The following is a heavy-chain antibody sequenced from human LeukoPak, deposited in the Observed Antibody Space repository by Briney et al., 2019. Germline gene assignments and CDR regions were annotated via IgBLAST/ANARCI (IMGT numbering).Heavy chain of an antibody. D-gene: IGHD3-22*01. V-gene: IGHV4-34*01. J-gene: IGHJ4*02. Sequence: PSETLSLTCAVYGGSFSGYYWSWIRQPPGKGPEWIGEINHSGSTNYNPSLKSRLTISRDTSKNQFSLKLRSVTAADTAVFYCARGPDFYDSRGYYPIWGQGTLVTVSS. CDR2: INHSGST. CDR3: ARGPDFYDSRGYYPI. CDR1: GGSFSGYY.